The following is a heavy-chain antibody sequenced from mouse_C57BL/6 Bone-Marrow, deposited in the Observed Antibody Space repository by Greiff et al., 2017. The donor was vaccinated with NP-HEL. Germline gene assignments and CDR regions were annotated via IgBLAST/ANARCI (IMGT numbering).Heavy chain of an antibody. Sequence: QVQLQQPGAELVRPGTSVKLSCKASGYTFTSYWMHWVKQRPGQGLEWIGVIDPSDSYTNYNQKFKGKATLTVDTSSSTAYMKLSSLTSEDSAVYYCARSRPWFAYWGQGTLVTVSA. V-gene: IGHV1-59*01. CDR2: IDPSDSYT. CDR1: GYTFTSYW. J-gene: IGHJ3*01. CDR3: ARSRPWFAY.